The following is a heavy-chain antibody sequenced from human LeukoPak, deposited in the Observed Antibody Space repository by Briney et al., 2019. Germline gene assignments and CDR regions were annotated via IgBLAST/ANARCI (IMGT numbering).Heavy chain of an antibody. Sequence: GGSLRLSCAASGFTFSSYTMNWVRQAPGKGLEWVSGISGSGGSTYYADSVKGRFTISRDNSKNTLYLQMNSLRAEDTAVYYCARDNGTYYYYFDYWGQGTLVTVSS. J-gene: IGHJ4*02. CDR3: ARDNGTYYYYFDY. CDR1: GFTFSSYT. CDR2: ISGSGGST. D-gene: IGHD3-22*01. V-gene: IGHV3-23*01.